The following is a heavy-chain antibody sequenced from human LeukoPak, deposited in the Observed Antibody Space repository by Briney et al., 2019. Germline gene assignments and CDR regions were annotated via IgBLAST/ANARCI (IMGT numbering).Heavy chain of an antibody. V-gene: IGHV3-21*01. D-gene: IGHD1-14*01. CDR1: GLTFSSYS. CDR3: ATSVPRTRIFDS. CDR2: ISRDSGSI. Sequence: GGSLRLSCAASGLTFSSYSMNWVRQAPGKGLEWVSIISRDSGSIAYADSARGRFTISRDNAKNSLYLQMNSLRAEDTAVYYCATSVPRTRIFDSWGQGILVTVSS. J-gene: IGHJ4*02.